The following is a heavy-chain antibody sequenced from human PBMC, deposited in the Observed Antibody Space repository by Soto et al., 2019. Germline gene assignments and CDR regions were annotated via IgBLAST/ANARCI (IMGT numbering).Heavy chain of an antibody. CDR1: GFTFDDYA. J-gene: IGHJ6*02. Sequence: PGGSLRLSCAASGFTFDDYAMHWVRQAPGKGLEWVSGITWNSDTIDYADSVKGRFTISRDNAKNSLYLQMNSLRAEDTALYYCAKDGNGYLYYYHGMDVWGQGTTVTVSS. D-gene: IGHD3-16*02. CDR2: ITWNSDTI. V-gene: IGHV3-9*01. CDR3: AKDGNGYLYYYHGMDV.